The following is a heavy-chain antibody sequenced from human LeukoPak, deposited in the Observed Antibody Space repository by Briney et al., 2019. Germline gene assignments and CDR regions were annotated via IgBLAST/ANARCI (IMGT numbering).Heavy chain of an antibody. V-gene: IGHV4-59*08. Sequence: TPSETLSLTCTVSGGSISSYYWSWIRQPPGKGSEWIGYIYYSGSTNYNPSLRSRVTISADTSKNQFSLTLGSVSATDTAVYYCVSPRGFSYGYFDYWGQGTLVTVSS. D-gene: IGHD5-18*01. CDR1: GGSISSYY. J-gene: IGHJ4*02. CDR2: IYYSGST. CDR3: VSPRGFSYGYFDY.